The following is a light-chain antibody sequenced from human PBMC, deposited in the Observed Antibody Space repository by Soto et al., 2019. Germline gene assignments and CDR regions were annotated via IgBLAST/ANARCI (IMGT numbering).Light chain of an antibody. CDR3: SSYAGNNNLV. CDR1: ISDVAGYNY. V-gene: IGLV2-11*01. Sequence: QSVLTHPRSVSGSPGQSVSISCTGTISDVAGYNYVSWYQHHPGKAPKLLISDVTKRPSWVPDRFSGSKSGNTASLTISELQAEDEADYYCSSYAGNNNLVFGGGTKVTVL. J-gene: IGLJ2*01. CDR2: DVT.